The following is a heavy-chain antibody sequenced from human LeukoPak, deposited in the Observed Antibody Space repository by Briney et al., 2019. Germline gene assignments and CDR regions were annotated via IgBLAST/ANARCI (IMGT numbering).Heavy chain of an antibody. CDR2: INPKSGGT. V-gene: IGHV1-2*02. J-gene: IGHJ5*02. CDR3: ARDLNPIVGSKWFCFDP. CDR1: GYTFTGYY. Sequence: EGSVTVSCKASGYTFTGYYMHGVRQAPGQGVEGMGWINPKSGGTNYAQKIQGRVTMTRERAISKDYMEGSRLRSDDTAVYYCARDLNPIVGSKWFCFDPWAQGPLVTVSS. D-gene: IGHD1-26*01.